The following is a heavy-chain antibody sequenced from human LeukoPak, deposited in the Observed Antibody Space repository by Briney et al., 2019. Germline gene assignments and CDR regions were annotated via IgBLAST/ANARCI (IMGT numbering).Heavy chain of an antibody. Sequence: SQTLSLTCALSGDSVSINSAAWDWVRQSPSRGLEWLGRTYYRSKWYNDYAVSVKSRITINPDTSKNQFSLQLNSVTPEDTAVYYCARQSMTGGFGSAVHFDYWGQGTLVTVSS. CDR3: ARQSMTGGFGSAVHFDY. CDR2: TYYRSKWYN. CDR1: GDSVSINSAA. D-gene: IGHD3-10*01. J-gene: IGHJ4*02. V-gene: IGHV6-1*01.